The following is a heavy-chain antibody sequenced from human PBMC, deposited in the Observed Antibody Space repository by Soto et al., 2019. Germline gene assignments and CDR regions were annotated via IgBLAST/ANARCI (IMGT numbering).Heavy chain of an antibody. CDR2: VFYSGAT. J-gene: IGHJ4*02. V-gene: IGHV4-30-4*01. D-gene: IGHD3-10*01. Sequence: SETLSFTCNVSGGPIKTGDYYWNWIRQPSGKGLEWIGYVFYSGATNYSPSLKSRAAISMDTSKNQFSLSLTSVTAADTAVYYCARAGFSYGHLLFWGQGIRVTVSS. CDR1: GGPIKTGDYY. CDR3: ARAGFSYGHLLF.